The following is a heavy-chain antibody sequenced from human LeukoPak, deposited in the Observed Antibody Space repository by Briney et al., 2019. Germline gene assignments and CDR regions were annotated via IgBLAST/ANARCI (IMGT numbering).Heavy chain of an antibody. J-gene: IGHJ5*02. D-gene: IGHD1-26*01. V-gene: IGHV5-51*01. Sequence: GESLQISCKGSGDSFTTYWIAWVRQMPGKGLEWMGIIYPGDSDTRYSPSFQGQVTISADKSISTAYLQRSSLKASDTAMYYCARGGSYDDNWFDPWGQGTLVTVSS. CDR1: GDSFTTYW. CDR3: ARGGSYDDNWFDP. CDR2: IYPGDSDT.